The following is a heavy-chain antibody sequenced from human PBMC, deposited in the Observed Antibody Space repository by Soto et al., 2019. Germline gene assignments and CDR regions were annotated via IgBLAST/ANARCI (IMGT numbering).Heavy chain of an antibody. Sequence: EVPLVESGGGLAQPGGSLRLSCAASGFTFSSDWMHWVRQAPGKGLVWVSRINTDGSDTSYADSVKGRFTISRDNAKNTLYLQMNSLRAEDTAVYHCTRDRPGPQHYFDYWGQGNMVTVSS. CDR3: TRDRPGPQHYFDY. CDR1: GFTFSSDW. CDR2: INTDGSDT. J-gene: IGHJ4*02. V-gene: IGHV3-74*01. D-gene: IGHD6-6*01.